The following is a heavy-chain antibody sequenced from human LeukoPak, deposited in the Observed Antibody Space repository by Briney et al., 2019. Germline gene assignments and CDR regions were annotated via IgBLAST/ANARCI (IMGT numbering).Heavy chain of an antibody. Sequence: PGGSLRFSCAASGFTFSSYWMSWVRQAPGKGLGWVANIKQDGSEKYYVDSVKGRFTISRDNAKNSLYLQMNSLRAEGTAVYYCARVSGYSGYYDYWGQGTLVTVSS. CDR3: ARVSGYSGYYDY. J-gene: IGHJ4*02. CDR2: IKQDGSEK. CDR1: GFTFSSYW. V-gene: IGHV3-7*03. D-gene: IGHD5-12*01.